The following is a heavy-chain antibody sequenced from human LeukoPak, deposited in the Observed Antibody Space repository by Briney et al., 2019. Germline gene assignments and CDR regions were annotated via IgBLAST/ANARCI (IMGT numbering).Heavy chain of an antibody. V-gene: IGHV4-34*01. Sequence: SETLSLTCTVSGGSISSYYWSWVRQPPGKGREWSGEINHSGRTNYNPSLKSRVIISVDTSKKQLSLKRSSVTAADTAVYYCARIVIPRYCSGGSCYRSGYYYYYMDVWGKGTTVTVSS. D-gene: IGHD2-15*01. CDR1: GGSISSYY. CDR3: ARIVIPRYCSGGSCYRSGYYYYYMDV. J-gene: IGHJ6*03. CDR2: INHSGRT.